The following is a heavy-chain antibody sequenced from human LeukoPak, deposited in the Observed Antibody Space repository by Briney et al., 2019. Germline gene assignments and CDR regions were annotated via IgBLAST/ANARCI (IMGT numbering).Heavy chain of an antibody. CDR3: ARSHDGGNAFDI. D-gene: IGHD4-23*01. Sequence: SETLSLTCAVYVGSFSGYYWSWIRQPPRKGLAWIGEINHSGSTNSNPSLRSRVTISVDTSKNQFSLKLSSVIAADTAVYYCARSHDGGNAFDIWGQGTMVTVSS. J-gene: IGHJ3*02. CDR1: VGSFSGYY. V-gene: IGHV4-34*01. CDR2: INHSGST.